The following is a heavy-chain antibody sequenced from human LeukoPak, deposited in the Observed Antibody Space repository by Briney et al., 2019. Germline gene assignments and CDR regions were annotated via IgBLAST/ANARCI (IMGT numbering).Heavy chain of an antibody. CDR2: ISASGGTA. D-gene: IGHD3-16*01. CDR3: ASHYASGGVVTYYFDY. J-gene: IGHJ4*02. Sequence: GGSLRLSCAASGFTFSNYAMSWVRQAPGKGLEWVSAISASGGTAYYADSVKGRFTISRDNSKNTLYLQMSSLRAEDTAVYYCASHYASGGVVTYYFDYWGQGTLVTVSS. V-gene: IGHV3-23*01. CDR1: GFTFSNYA.